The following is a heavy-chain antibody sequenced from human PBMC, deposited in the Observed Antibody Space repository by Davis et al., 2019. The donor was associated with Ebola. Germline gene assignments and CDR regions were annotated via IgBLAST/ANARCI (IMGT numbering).Heavy chain of an antibody. CDR3: ATSSAMVQGSDAFDI. Sequence: ASVKVSCKVSGYTLTELSIHWVRQAPGKGFEWMGGFEPEDGETIHAQTFQGRVTMTEDTSTDTAYMELSSLRSEDTAVYYCATSSAMVQGSDAFDIWGQGTMVTVSS. CDR2: FEPEDGET. V-gene: IGHV1-24*01. J-gene: IGHJ3*02. D-gene: IGHD3-10*01. CDR1: GYTLTELS.